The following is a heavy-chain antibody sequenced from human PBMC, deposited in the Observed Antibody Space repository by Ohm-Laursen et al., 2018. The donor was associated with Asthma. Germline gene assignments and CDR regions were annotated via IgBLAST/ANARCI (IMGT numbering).Heavy chain of an antibody. J-gene: IGHJ6*02. D-gene: IGHD5-12*01. CDR2: IYYSGST. Sequence: GTLSLTCTVSGASISSGDHYWSWIRQPPGKGLEWIGYIYYSGSTNYNPSLKSRVTISVDTSKNQFSLKLSSATAADTAVYYCARAWIGSGYEFYGMDVWGQGTTVTVSS. CDR1: GASISSGDHY. CDR3: ARAWIGSGYEFYGMDV. V-gene: IGHV4-61*08.